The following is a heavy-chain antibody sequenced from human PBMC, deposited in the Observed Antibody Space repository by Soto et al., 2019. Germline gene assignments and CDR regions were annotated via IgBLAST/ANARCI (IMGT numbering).Heavy chain of an antibody. J-gene: IGHJ5*02. CDR1: GFSLSTSGVG. CDR2: IYWDDDK. V-gene: IGHV2-5*02. D-gene: IGHD1-20*01. Sequence: QITLKESGPTLVKPTQTLTLTCTFSGFSLSTSGVGVGWIRQPPGKALEWLALIYWDDDKRHSPPLKSRLTIXXHTSKSPVGLTLTNMDPVDTAPCYCAHWYNGWFDPWGQGTLVTVSS. CDR3: AHWYNGWFDP.